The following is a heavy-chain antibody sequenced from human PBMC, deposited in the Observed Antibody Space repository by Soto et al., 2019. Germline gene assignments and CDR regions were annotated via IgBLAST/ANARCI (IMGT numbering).Heavy chain of an antibody. CDR2: ISAYNGNT. Sequence: QVQLVQSGAEGKKPGASVKVSCKASGYAFTSYGISWVRQAPGQGLEWMGWISAYNGNTNYAKRCQGRVTRSTETSTRPAYMELRSLRSDDTAVYYCARLYSSGYYIAFDIWVQGTMVTVSS. J-gene: IGHJ3*02. D-gene: IGHD3-22*01. CDR3: ARLYSSGYYIAFDI. CDR1: GYAFTSYG. V-gene: IGHV1-18*01.